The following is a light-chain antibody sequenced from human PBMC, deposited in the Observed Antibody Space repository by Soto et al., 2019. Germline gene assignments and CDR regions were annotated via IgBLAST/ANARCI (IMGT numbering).Light chain of an antibody. V-gene: IGLV2-23*02. Sequence: QSVLTQPASVSGSPGQSITISCTGTSSDVGSYNLVSWYQQHPGKAPKLMIYEVSKRPSGVSNRFSGSKSGNTASLTISGLQAEDEAHYYCCSYAGSSIHVVFGGGTKVTVL. CDR2: EVS. CDR1: SSDVGSYNL. J-gene: IGLJ2*01. CDR3: CSYAGSSIHVV.